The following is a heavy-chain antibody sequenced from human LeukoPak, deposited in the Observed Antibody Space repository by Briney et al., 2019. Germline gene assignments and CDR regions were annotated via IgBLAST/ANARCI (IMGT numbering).Heavy chain of an antibody. CDR2: INHSGST. CDR1: GGSLSGYY. D-gene: IGHD3-22*01. CDR3: ARGRVSETITMIVVVNFDY. Sequence: SETLSLTCAVYGGSLSGYYWSWIRQPPGKGMEWIGEINHSGSTNYNPSLKSRVTISVDTSKNQFSLKLSSVTAADTAVYYCARGRVSETITMIVVVNFDYWGQGTLVTVSS. V-gene: IGHV4-34*01. J-gene: IGHJ4*02.